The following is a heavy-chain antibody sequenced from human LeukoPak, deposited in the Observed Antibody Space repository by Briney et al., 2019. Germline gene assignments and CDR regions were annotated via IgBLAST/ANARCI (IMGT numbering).Heavy chain of an antibody. CDR2: ISFDASYK. CDR3: ARDEIVTKYCFDY. CDR1: GFTFSSYA. J-gene: IGHJ4*02. Sequence: PRGSLRLSCAASGFTFSSYAMHWVRQAPGKGLEWVAVISFDASYKYYADSVKGRFTISRDNSKNTLYLQMNSLRAEDTAVYYCARDEIVTKYCFDYWGQGALVTVSS. D-gene: IGHD1-26*01. V-gene: IGHV3-30*04.